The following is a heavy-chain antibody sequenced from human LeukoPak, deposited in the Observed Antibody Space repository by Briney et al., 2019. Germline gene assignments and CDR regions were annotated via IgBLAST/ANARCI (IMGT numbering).Heavy chain of an antibody. CDR1: GFNFSGYS. CDR3: AINHRDGYSELGY. J-gene: IGHJ4*02. CDR2: ISSSSSIR. V-gene: IGHV3-21*05. D-gene: IGHD5-24*01. Sequence: GGSLRLSCAASGFNFSGYSMNWVRQAPGKGLEWLSYISSSSSIRYYADSLKGRFTISRDNAKNSLYLQMNSLRVDDTAVYYCAINHRDGYSELGYWGQGTLVTVSS.